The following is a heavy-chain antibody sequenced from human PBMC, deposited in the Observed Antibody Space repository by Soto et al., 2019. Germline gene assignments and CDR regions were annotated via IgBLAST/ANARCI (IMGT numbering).Heavy chain of an antibody. CDR3: AVSSSSS. J-gene: IGHJ5*02. CDR1: GYTFTSYA. CDR2: INAGNGNT. D-gene: IGHD6-6*01. Sequence: ASVKVSFKASGYTFTSYAMHWVPQSPVQRLDWMGWINAGNGNTKYSQKFQGRVTITRDTSASTAYMELSSLRSEDTAVYYCAVSSSSSWGQGTLVTVS. V-gene: IGHV1-3*01.